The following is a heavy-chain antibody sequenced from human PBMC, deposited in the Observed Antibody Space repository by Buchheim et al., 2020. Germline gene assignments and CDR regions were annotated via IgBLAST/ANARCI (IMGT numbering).Heavy chain of an antibody. CDR1: GFTFSSYS. CDR3: ARDDYCGGDCLRSFDY. CDR2: ISSSSSTI. J-gene: IGHJ4*02. V-gene: IGHV3-48*01. Sequence: EVQLVESGGGLVQPGGSLRLSCAASGFTFSSYSMNWVRQAPGKGLEWVSYISSSSSTIYYADSVKGRFTISRDNAKNSLYLQMNSLRAEDTAVYYCARDDYCGGDCLRSFDYWGQGTL. D-gene: IGHD2-21*02.